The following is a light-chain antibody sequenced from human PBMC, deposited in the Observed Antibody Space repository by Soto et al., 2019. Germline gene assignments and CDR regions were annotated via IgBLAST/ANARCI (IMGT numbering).Light chain of an antibody. CDR3: SSYTSSSTLVV. CDR2: EVS. J-gene: IGLJ2*01. V-gene: IGLV2-14*01. CDR1: SSDVGAYNY. Sequence: QSVLTQPASVSGSPGQSITISCTGTSSDVGAYNYVSWYQQHPGKAPKLMIHEVSNRPSGVSNRFSGSKSGNTASLTISGLQAEDEADYYCSSYTSSSTLVVFGGGTKVTVL.